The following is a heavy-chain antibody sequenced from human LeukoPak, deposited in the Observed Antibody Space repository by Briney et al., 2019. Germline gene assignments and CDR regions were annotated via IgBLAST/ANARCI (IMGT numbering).Heavy chain of an antibody. J-gene: IGHJ6*03. Sequence: GGSLRLSCAASGFTFSTYGMHWVRQAPGKGLVWVSRISSDESITSYADSVKGRFTISRDNAKNTLYLQMNSLRAEDTAVYYCAKPGSSDIVVVPAAIPYYYYYYYMDVWGKGTTVTVSS. V-gene: IGHV3-74*01. D-gene: IGHD2-2*01. CDR1: GFTFSTYG. CDR3: AKPGSSDIVVVPAAIPYYYYYYYMDV. CDR2: ISSDESIT.